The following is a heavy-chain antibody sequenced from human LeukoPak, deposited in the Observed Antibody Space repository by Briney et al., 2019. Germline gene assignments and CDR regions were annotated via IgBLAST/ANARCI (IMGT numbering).Heavy chain of an antibody. CDR1: GFIFSDYY. CDR3: SRGYCSTITCPDFYGMDV. D-gene: IGHD2-2*01. CDR2: SRNKVNGYTT. J-gene: IGHJ6*02. Sequence: GGSLRLSCAASGFIFSDYYMDWVRQAPGKGLEWVGRSRNKVNGYTTEYAASVKDRFTILRDDSRNSVYLQMNSLKSEDSAIYYCSRGYCSTITCPDFYGMDVWGQGTTVSVS. V-gene: IGHV3-72*01.